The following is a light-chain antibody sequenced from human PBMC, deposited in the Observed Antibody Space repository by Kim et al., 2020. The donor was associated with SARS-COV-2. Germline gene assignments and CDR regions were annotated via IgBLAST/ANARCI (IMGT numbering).Light chain of an antibody. Sequence: GPAITISFAGTISDVGAYKYVSWYQQHPGKAPKLLIYDVSARPSGVSNRFSGSKSGNTASLTISGLQAEDEADYYCTSYTSSSTYVFGTGTKVTVL. V-gene: IGLV2-14*03. J-gene: IGLJ1*01. CDR3: TSYTSSSTYV. CDR2: DVS. CDR1: ISDVGAYKY.